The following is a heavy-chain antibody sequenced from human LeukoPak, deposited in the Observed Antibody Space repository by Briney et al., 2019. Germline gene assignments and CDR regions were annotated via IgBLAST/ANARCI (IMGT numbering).Heavy chain of an antibody. CDR3: ARAIQFGGYFDY. CDR2: IFGAGTT. Sequence: GGSLRLPCAASGITLSGDYMSWVRQAPGKGLEWVSVIFGAGTTYYADSVKGRFTISRDNSKNTLYLQMNSLRAEDTAVYYCARAIQFGGYFDYWGQGTLVTVST. V-gene: IGHV3-53*01. J-gene: IGHJ4*02. CDR1: GITLSGDY. D-gene: IGHD2-15*01.